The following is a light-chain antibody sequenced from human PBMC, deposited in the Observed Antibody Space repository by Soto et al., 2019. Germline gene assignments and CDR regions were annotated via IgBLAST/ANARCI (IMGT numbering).Light chain of an antibody. Sequence: EIVLTQSPGTLSLSPGERASLSCRASQSVSSTYLAWYQQKPGQAPRLLIYATSTRATGIPDRFSGSGSGTDFTLTISRLEPEDVAVYYCQQYGSSLWTFGQGTKVEIQ. CDR3: QQYGSSLWT. V-gene: IGKV3-20*01. J-gene: IGKJ1*01. CDR2: ATS. CDR1: QSVSSTY.